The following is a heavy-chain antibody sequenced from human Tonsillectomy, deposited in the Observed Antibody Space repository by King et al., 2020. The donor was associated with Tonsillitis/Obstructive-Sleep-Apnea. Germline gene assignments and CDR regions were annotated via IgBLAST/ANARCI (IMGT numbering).Heavy chain of an antibody. CDR1: GFTFDDYG. V-gene: IGHV3-20*04. CDR3: ARARYCSSTSCHEGLDY. CDR2: INWNGCST. D-gene: IGHD2-2*01. Sequence: VQLVESGGGVVRPGGSLRLSCAASGFTFDDYGMSWVRQAPGKGLEWVSGINWNGCSTGYADSVTGRFTISRDNAKNSLYLQMNSVRAEDTALYYCARARYCSSTSCHEGLDYWGQGTLVTVSS. J-gene: IGHJ4*02.